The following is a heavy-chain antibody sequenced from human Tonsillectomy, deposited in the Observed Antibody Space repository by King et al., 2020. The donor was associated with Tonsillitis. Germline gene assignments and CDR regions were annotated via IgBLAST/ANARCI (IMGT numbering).Heavy chain of an antibody. CDR1: GFTFSSHW. V-gene: IGHV3-7*03. CDR2: IKQEGSEK. Sequence: VQLVESGGGLVQPGGSLRLSCTAYGFTFSSHWMNWVRQAPGKGLEWVANIKQEGSEKYDVDSVKGRFASSRDNAKTSLYLQMDSLSAEDTAVYYCARADDLLTFPYGMDVWGQGTTVTVSS. CDR3: ARADDLLTFPYGMDV. D-gene: IGHD3-9*01. J-gene: IGHJ6*02.